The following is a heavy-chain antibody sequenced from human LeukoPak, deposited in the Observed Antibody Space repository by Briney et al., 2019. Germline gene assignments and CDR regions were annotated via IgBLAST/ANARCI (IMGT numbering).Heavy chain of an antibody. V-gene: IGHV3-15*01. CDR1: GFRFSNAW. CDR3: TTEVLEGATDGTFVI. D-gene: IGHD1-26*01. J-gene: IGHJ3*02. CDR2: IKTKTDGGST. Sequence: PGGSLRLSCAASGFRFSNAWMSWVRQAPGKGLEWVGRIKTKTDGGSTDYAAPVKGRFTISRDDSKNTLYLLMNSLKTEDTAVYYCTTEVLEGATDGTFVIWGQGTMVTVSS.